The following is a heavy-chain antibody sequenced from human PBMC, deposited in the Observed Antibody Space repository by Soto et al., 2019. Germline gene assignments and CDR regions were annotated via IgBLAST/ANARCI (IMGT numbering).Heavy chain of an antibody. CDR1: GCTFSSYT. D-gene: IGHD2-8*01. CDR3: ARDPGYCTNGVCYYDY. J-gene: IGHJ4*02. V-gene: IGHV1-69*04. CDR2: IIPILGIA. Sequence: ASVKVSCKASGCTFSSYTISWVRQAPGQGLEWMGRIIPILGIANYAQKFQGRVTITADKSTSTAYMELSSLRSEDTAVYYCARDPGYCTNGVCYYDYWGQGTLVTVSS.